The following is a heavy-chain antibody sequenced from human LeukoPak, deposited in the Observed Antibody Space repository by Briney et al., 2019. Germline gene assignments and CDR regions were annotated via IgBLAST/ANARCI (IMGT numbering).Heavy chain of an antibody. D-gene: IGHD5-18*01. CDR1: GFTFSSYG. J-gene: IGHJ4*02. Sequence: GGSLRLSCAASGFTFSSYGMHWVRQAPGKGLEWVAVIWYDGSNKYYADSVKGRFTISRDNSKNTLYLQMNSLRAEDTAVYYCARVGDVDTAMGYDYWGQGTLVTVSS. V-gene: IGHV3-33*01. CDR3: ARVGDVDTAMGYDY. CDR2: IWYDGSNK.